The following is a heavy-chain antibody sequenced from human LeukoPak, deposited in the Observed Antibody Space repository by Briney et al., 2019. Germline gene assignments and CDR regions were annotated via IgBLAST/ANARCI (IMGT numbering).Heavy chain of an antibody. J-gene: IGHJ3*02. CDR3: AKDMITFGGVIAIRPSDAFDI. D-gene: IGHD3-16*02. CDR2: ISGSGGST. CDR1: GFTFSSYA. Sequence: GGSLRLSCAASGFTFSSYAMSWVRQAPGKGLEWVSAISGSGGSTYYADSVKGRFTISRDNSKNTLYLQMNSLRAKDTAVYYCAKDMITFGGVIAIRPSDAFDIWGQGTMVTVSS. V-gene: IGHV3-23*01.